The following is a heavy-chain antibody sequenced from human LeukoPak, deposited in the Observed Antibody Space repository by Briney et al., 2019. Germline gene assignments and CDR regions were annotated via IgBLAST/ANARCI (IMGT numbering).Heavy chain of an antibody. V-gene: IGHV3-7*01. CDR1: GLTFSRDW. CDR2: IRQDGSET. CDR3: ARALDY. J-gene: IGHJ4*02. Sequence: GGSLRLSCEASGLTFSRDWMGWVRQAPGKGLEWVANIRQDGSETYYGDSVKGRFIISRDNAKNSLYLQMSSLRAEDTAVYYCARALDYWGQGTLVTVSS.